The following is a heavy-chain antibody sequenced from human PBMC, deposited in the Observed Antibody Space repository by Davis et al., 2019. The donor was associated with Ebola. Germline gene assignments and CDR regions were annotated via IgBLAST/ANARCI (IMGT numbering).Heavy chain of an antibody. CDR3: ARPNYYGDYAPVDY. D-gene: IGHD4-17*01. CDR1: GFTFSSYA. V-gene: IGHV3-30-3*01. J-gene: IGHJ4*02. Sequence: GESLKISCAASGFTFSSYAMHWVRQAPGKGLEWVAVISYDGSNKYYADSVKGRFTISRDNSKNTLYLQMNSLRAEDTAVYYCARPNYYGDYAPVDYWGQGTLVTVSS. CDR2: ISYDGSNK.